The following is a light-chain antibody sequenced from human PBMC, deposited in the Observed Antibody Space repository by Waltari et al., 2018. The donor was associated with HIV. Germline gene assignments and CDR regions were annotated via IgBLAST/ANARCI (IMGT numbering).Light chain of an antibody. V-gene: IGLV3-25*03. CDR2: QDN. J-gene: IGLJ2*01. CDR1: ALPRQY. Sequence: SSALTQTPSVSVSPGQTATITCSGEALPRQYAHWYHQRGGQAPLLVIFQDNKRPSGIPERFSASSSGTLLTLTISGVQTEDEGDYYCQTTDRNGVVAFGGGTKVTVL. CDR3: QTTDRNGVVA.